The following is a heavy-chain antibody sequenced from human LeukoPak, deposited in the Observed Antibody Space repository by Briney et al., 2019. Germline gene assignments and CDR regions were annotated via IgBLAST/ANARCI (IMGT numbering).Heavy chain of an antibody. D-gene: IGHD1-26*01. CDR3: ARSPYSGSYYGHFDY. CDR1: GYSFTSYW. V-gene: IGHV5-51*03. CDR2: IYPGDSDT. J-gene: IGHJ4*02. Sequence: GESLKISCKGSGYSFTSYWIGWLRQMPGKGLEWMGIIYPGDSDTRYSPSFQGQVTISADKSISTAYLQWSSLKASDTAMYYCARSPYSGSYYGHFDYWGQGTLVTVSS.